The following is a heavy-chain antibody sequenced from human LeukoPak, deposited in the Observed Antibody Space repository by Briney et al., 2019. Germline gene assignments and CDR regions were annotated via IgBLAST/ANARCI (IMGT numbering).Heavy chain of an antibody. Sequence: SETLSLTCTVSGGSISSYYWSWIRQPPGKGLEWIGYIYYSGSTNYNPSHKSRVTISVDTSKNQFSLKLSSVTAADTAVYYCARHGHTLSSSWYGYAFDIWGQGTMVTVSS. CDR1: GGSISSYY. D-gene: IGHD6-13*01. V-gene: IGHV4-59*08. CDR2: IYYSGST. J-gene: IGHJ3*02. CDR3: ARHGHTLSSSWYGYAFDI.